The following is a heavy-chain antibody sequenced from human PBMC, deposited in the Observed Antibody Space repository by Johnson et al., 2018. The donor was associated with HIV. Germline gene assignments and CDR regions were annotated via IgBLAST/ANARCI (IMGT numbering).Heavy chain of an antibody. CDR2: IRYDGSNK. V-gene: IGHV3-30*02. J-gene: IGHJ3*02. Sequence: QVQLVESGGGLVQPGGSLRLSCAASGFAFSSYAMHWVRQAPGKGLEWVAFIRYDGSNKYYADSVKGRFTISRDNSKNTLYLQMNSLRAEDTAVYYCAQGYYDILTGYYDAFDIWGQGTMVMVSS. CDR1: GFAFSSYA. CDR3: AQGYYDILTGYYDAFDI. D-gene: IGHD3-9*01.